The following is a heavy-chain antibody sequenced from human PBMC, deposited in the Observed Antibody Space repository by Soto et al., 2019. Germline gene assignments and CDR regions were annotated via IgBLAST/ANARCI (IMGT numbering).Heavy chain of an antibody. CDR1: GGTFSSYA. D-gene: IGHD5-18*01. CDR3: ARARTDMARIDAFVI. V-gene: IGHV1-69*13. CDR2: IIPIFGTA. Sequence: ASVKVSCKASGGTFSSYAISWVRQAPGQGLEWMGGIIPIFGTANYAQKFQGRVTITADESTSTAYMELSSLRSEDTAVYYCARARTDMARIDAFVIWGQGRMVTVSS. J-gene: IGHJ3*02.